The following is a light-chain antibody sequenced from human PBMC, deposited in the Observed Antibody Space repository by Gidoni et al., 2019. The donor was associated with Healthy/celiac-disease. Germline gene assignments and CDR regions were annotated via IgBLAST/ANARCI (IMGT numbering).Light chain of an antibody. Sequence: EVVMPQSPATLSVSPGERATLSCSASQRVSSNLAWYQQKPGQAPRHLIYGASTRATGIPARFSGSGSGTEFTLTISSLQSEDFAVYYCQQYNNWPRTFGQGTKLEIK. J-gene: IGKJ2*01. V-gene: IGKV3-15*01. CDR3: QQYNNWPRT. CDR1: QRVSSN. CDR2: GAS.